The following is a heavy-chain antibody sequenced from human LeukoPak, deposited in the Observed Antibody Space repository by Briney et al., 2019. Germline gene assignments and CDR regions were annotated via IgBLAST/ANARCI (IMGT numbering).Heavy chain of an antibody. CDR1: GYTLTELS. J-gene: IGHJ4*02. CDR3: ATDRSGIMITFGGVMPQY. CDR2: FYPEDGET. D-gene: IGHD3-16*01. Sequence: GASVTVSCKVSGYTLTELSMHWVRQAPGKGLEWMGGFYPEDGETIYAQKFQGRVTMTEDTSTDTAYMELSSLRPEDTAVYYCATDRSGIMITFGGVMPQYWGQGTLVTVSS. V-gene: IGHV1-24*01.